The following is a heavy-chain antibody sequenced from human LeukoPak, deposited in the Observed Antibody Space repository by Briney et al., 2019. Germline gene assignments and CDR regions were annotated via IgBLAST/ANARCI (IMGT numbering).Heavy chain of an antibody. D-gene: IGHD2-15*01. V-gene: IGHV3-20*04. Sequence: PGGSLRLSCATSGFTFGDYGMSWVRQAPGKGLEWGYGINWSDGSTGYADSVKVRFSISRDNAKDPLYLQTNSLRAEDTALYYCASGVVAANYFDYWGQGTLVTASS. CDR1: GFTFGDYG. J-gene: IGHJ4*02. CDR2: INWSDGST. CDR3: ASGVVAANYFDY.